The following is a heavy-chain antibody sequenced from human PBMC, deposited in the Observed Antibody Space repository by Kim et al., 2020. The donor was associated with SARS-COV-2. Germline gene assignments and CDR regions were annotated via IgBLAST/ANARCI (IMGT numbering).Heavy chain of an antibody. CDR3: ARDGWGSIADPVDKNYYYYYGMDV. Sequence: GGSLRLSCAASGFTFSDYYMSWIRQAPGKGLEWVSYISSSSSYTNYADSVKGRFTISRDNAKNSLYLQMNSLRAEDTAVYYCARDGWGSIADPVDKNYYYYYGMDVWGQGTTVTVSS. CDR2: ISSSSSYT. J-gene: IGHJ6*02. V-gene: IGHV3-11*06. CDR1: GFTFSDYY. D-gene: IGHD6-6*01.